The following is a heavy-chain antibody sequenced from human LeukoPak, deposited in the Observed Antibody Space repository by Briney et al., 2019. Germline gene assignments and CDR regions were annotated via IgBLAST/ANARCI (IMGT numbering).Heavy chain of an antibody. D-gene: IGHD3-22*01. V-gene: IGHV4-39*01. Sequence: SETLSLTRTVSVGPINSSSYDGGWIRQPPGKGLEWIGTIYYSGSTYYNPSLKSRVTISVDTSNKQFSLKLSSVTAADTAVYFCARHPAYYNDRRGYYGHWLHPCGEGTLVTVSS. CDR3: ARHPAYYNDRRGYYGHWLHP. J-gene: IGHJ5*02. CDR1: VGPINSSSYD. CDR2: IYYSGST.